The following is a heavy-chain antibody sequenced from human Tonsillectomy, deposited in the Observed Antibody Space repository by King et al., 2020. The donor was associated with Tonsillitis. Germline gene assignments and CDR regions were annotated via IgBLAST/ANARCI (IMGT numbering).Heavy chain of an antibody. CDR2: ISGSGGST. CDR1: GFTFSSYA. V-gene: IGHV3-23*04. D-gene: IGHD2-2*01. J-gene: IGHJ4*02. Sequence: VQLVQSGGGLVQPGGSLRLSCAASGFTFSSYAMSWVRQAPGKGLEWVSAISGSGGSTYYADSVKGRVTISRDNSKKTLYLQMKRLRAEDTAVYYSAKALTVRVVPAAICNSGQRALVTVSS. CDR3: AKALTVRVVPAAICN.